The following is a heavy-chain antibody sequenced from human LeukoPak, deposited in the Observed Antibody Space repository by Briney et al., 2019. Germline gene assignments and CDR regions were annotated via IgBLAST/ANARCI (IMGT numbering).Heavy chain of an antibody. J-gene: IGHJ3*02. V-gene: IGHV4-34*01. CDR2: INHSGST. Sequence: PSETLSLTCAVYGGSFSGHYWSWIRQPPGKGLEWIGEINHSGSTNYNPSLKSRVTILVDTSKNQFSLKLSSVTAADTAVYYCAREVQHYAGSVYDHDAFDIWGQGTMVTVSS. CDR1: GGSFSGHY. D-gene: IGHD3-22*01. CDR3: AREVQHYAGSVYDHDAFDI.